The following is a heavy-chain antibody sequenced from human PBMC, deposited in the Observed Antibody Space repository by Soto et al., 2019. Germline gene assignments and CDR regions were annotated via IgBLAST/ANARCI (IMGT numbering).Heavy chain of an antibody. CDR2: ISPYNGNT. CDR3: ARADYGVDDY. V-gene: IGHV1-18*01. J-gene: IGHJ4*02. Sequence: HLVQSGPEVKQPGASVKVSCKASGYAFSTYTISWVRQAPGQGLEWMGWISPYNGNTKYTQKLQGRLTMTTDTSTSTAYMELRSLRSDDTAVYFCARADYGVDDYWGQGTLVTVSS. CDR1: GYAFSTYT. D-gene: IGHD3-16*01.